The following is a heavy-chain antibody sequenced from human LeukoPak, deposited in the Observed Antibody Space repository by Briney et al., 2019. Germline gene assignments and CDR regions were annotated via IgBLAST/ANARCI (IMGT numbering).Heavy chain of an antibody. D-gene: IGHD3-10*01. CDR1: GGSVSSGSYY. J-gene: IGHJ5*02. CDR2: IYYSGSA. V-gene: IGHV4-61*01. Sequence: PSETLSLTGTVSGGSVSSGSYYWSWIRQPPGKGLEWIGYIYYSGSAKYNPSLKSRVTISVDTSKNQFSLKLTSVTAADTAVYYCARGFGDWGLSWFDPWGQGTLVTVSS. CDR3: ARGFGDWGLSWFDP.